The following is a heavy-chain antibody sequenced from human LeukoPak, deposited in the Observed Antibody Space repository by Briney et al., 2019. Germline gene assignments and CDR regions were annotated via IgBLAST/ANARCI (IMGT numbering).Heavy chain of an antibody. CDR3: ARVRLVGYDILTGYYSFDY. CDR1: GGSISTYS. J-gene: IGHJ4*02. Sequence: SETRSLTCTVSGGSISTYSWSWIRQPPGKGLEWIGYIYYSGNTNYNPSLKSRVTISVDTSKNQFSLKLSSVTAADTASYYCARVRLVGYDILTGYYSFDYWGQGTLVTVSS. V-gene: IGHV4-59*01. CDR2: IYYSGNT. D-gene: IGHD3-9*01.